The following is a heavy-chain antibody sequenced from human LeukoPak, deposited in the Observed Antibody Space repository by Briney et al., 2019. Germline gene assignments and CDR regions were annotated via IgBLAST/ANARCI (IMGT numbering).Heavy chain of an antibody. J-gene: IGHJ4*02. CDR3: ARGDTAMVLDY. D-gene: IGHD5-18*01. V-gene: IGHV1-69*06. Sequence: SVKVSCKASGGTFSSYAIRWVRQAPGQGLEWMGGIIPIFGTANYAQKFQGRVTITADKSTSTAYMELSSLRSEDTAVYYCARGDTAMVLDYWGQGTLVTVSS. CDR1: GGTFSSYA. CDR2: IIPIFGTA.